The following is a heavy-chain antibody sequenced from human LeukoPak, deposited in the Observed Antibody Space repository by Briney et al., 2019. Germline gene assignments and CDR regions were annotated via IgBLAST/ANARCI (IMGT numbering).Heavy chain of an antibody. J-gene: IGHJ4*02. D-gene: IGHD6-13*01. CDR3: ARPSIAAAAISFHY. CDR2: INAGNGNT. V-gene: IGHV1-3*01. Sequence: GASVKVSCKASGYTFTSYAMHWVRQAPGQRLEWMGWINAGNGNTKYSQKFQGRVTITRDTSASTASMELSSLRSEDTAVYYCARPSIAAAAISFHYWGQGTLVTVSS. CDR1: GYTFTSYA.